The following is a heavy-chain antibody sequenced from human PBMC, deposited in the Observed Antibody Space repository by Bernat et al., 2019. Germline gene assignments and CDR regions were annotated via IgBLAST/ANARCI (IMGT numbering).Heavy chain of an antibody. J-gene: IGHJ6*03. D-gene: IGHD2-15*01. Sequence: QVQLVESEGGVVQPGRSLRLSCAASGFTFSSYGMHWVRQAPGKGLEWVAVIWYDGSNKYYADSVKGRFTISRDNSKNTLYLQMNSLRAEDTAVYYCARGRYCSGSSCYVMDYYYMDVWGKGTTVTVSS. CDR1: GFTFSSYG. V-gene: IGHV3-33*01. CDR3: ARGRYCSGSSCYVMDYYYMDV. CDR2: IWYDGSNK.